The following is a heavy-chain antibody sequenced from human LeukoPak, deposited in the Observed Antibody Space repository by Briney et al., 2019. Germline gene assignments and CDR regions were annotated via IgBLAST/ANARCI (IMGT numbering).Heavy chain of an antibody. CDR3: ANTPFWSGPGFDY. CDR2: ISYDGSNK. J-gene: IGHJ4*02. Sequence: PGGSLRLSCAASGFTFSSYAMHWVRQAPGKGLEWVAVISYDGSNKYYADSVKGRFTISRDNSKNTLYLQMNSLRAEDTAVYYCANTPFWSGPGFDYWGQGTLVTVSS. V-gene: IGHV3-30-3*01. CDR1: GFTFSSYA. D-gene: IGHD3-3*01.